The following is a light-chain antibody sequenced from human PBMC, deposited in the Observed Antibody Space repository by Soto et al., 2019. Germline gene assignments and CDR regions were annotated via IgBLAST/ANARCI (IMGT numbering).Light chain of an antibody. J-gene: IGKJ4*01. CDR2: DAS. V-gene: IGKV3-11*01. Sequence: IVLTHSPATLCCSRGERATLSFRCIHSVSSYVAWYPQKPVQAPRLLIYDASNRAPGIPARFSGSGSGTAFTLTISSLEPEDFAVYYCQEYNSWPLTFGGGTKVDI. CDR3: QEYNSWPLT. CDR1: HSVSSY.